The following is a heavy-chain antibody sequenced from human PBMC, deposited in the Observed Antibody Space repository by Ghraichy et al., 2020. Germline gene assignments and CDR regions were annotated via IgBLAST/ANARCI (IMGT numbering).Heavy chain of an antibody. Sequence: GGSLRLSCAASGFTFSSYAMHWVRQAPGKGLEWVAVISYDGSNKYYADSVKGRFTISRDNSKNTLYLQMNSLRAEDTAVYYCASGGGKGHWQNPYSAAIEDDDYWGQGTLVTVSS. CDR2: ISYDGSNK. CDR1: GFTFSSYA. CDR3: ASGGGKGHWQNPYSAAIEDDDY. V-gene: IGHV3-30*04. J-gene: IGHJ4*02. D-gene: IGHD2-2*01.